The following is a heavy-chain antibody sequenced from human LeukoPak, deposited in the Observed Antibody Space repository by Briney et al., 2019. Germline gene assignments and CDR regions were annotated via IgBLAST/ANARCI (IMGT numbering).Heavy chain of an antibody. CDR2: INPSAGST. CDR1: GYTLSSYD. V-gene: IGHV1-46*03. J-gene: IGHJ4*02. Sequence: ASVKVSCKASGYTLSSYDMHWVRQAPGQGLEWMAIINPSAGSTDYARKFQGRVTVTRDTSTSTVYMELSSLKTEDTAVYYCTRALTGIKSVWWLRGDYWGQGTLVTVSS. CDR3: TRALTGIKSVWWLRGDY. D-gene: IGHD5-12*01.